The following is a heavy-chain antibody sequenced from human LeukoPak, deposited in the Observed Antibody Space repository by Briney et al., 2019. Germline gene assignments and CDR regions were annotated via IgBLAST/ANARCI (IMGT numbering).Heavy chain of an antibody. CDR2: ISAYNGNT. CDR1: GYTFTSYG. V-gene: IGHV1-18*01. Sequence: ASVKVSCKASGYTFTSYGISWVRQAPGQGLEWMGWISAYNGNTNYAQKLQGRVTMTTDTSTSTAYMELRSLGSDDTAVYYCARDSRVVPAAIYYYYGMDVWGQGTTVTVSS. CDR3: ARDSRVVPAAIYYYYGMDV. D-gene: IGHD2-2*01. J-gene: IGHJ6*02.